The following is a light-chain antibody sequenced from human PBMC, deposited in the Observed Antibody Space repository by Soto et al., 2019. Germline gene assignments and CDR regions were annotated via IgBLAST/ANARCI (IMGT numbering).Light chain of an antibody. J-gene: IGKJ5*01. V-gene: IGKV3-11*01. CDR2: DAS. Sequence: EIVLTQSPVTLSLSPGERATLSCRASQSINNYLAWYQQEPGQAPRLLIYDASNRATGIPARFSGSGSGTDFTLTISSLEPEDFAVYYCQQRFNWQVTFGQGTRLDIK. CDR3: QQRFNWQVT. CDR1: QSINNY.